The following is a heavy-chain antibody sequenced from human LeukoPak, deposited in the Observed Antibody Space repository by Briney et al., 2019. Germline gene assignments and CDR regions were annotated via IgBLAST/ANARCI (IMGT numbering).Heavy chain of an antibody. J-gene: IGHJ6*02. V-gene: IGHV3-53*01. Sequence: GGSLRLSCAASGFTVSSNYMSWVRQAPGKGLEWVSVICSGGSTSYADSVKGRFTVSRDNAKNTLYLQMNSLRAEDTAVYYCASVRPGSTTNGNYGMDVWGQGTTVTVSS. D-gene: IGHD2-2*01. CDR3: ASVRPGSTTNGNYGMDV. CDR2: ICSGGST. CDR1: GFTVSSNY.